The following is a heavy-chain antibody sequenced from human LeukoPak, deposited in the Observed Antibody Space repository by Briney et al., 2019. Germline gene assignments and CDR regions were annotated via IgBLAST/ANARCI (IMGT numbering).Heavy chain of an antibody. V-gene: IGHV1-18*01. D-gene: IGHD2-15*01. CDR1: GYTFTSYG. J-gene: IGHJ4*02. CDR2: ISAYNGNT. Sequence: ASVKVSCKASGYTFTSYGISWVRQAPGQGLEWMGWISAYNGNTNYAQKLQGRVTMTTDTSTSTAYMELRSLRSDDTAVYYCARGSQSLGYCSGGSCRAKIFDYWGQGTLVTVSS. CDR3: ARGSQSLGYCSGGSCRAKIFDY.